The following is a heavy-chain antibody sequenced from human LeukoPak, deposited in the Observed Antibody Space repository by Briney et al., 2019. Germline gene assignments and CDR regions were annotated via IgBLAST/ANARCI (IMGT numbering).Heavy chain of an antibody. Sequence: PSETLSLTCTVSGGSIRNNYWSWIRQPPGKGLEWIGFIHHSGSTNYNPSLKSRVTISVDTSKDQFSLQLSSVTAADTAVYFCARDRGRTGGFDYWGQGTLVTVSS. CDR3: ARDRGRTGGFDY. D-gene: IGHD3-10*01. V-gene: IGHV4-59*01. CDR2: IHHSGST. CDR1: GGSIRNNY. J-gene: IGHJ4*02.